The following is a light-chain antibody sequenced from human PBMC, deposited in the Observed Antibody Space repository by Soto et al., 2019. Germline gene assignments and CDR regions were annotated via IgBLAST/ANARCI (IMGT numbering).Light chain of an antibody. CDR3: AAWDDSLNGLYV. Sequence: QSALTQPPSASGTPGQRVTISCSGSSSNIGSLTVNWYQQLPGAAPKLLIYSNNQRPSGVPDRFSGSKSGTSASLAISGLQSEDEAVYYCAAWDDSLNGLYVFGTGTKVTVL. CDR2: SNN. CDR1: SSNIGSLT. J-gene: IGLJ1*01. V-gene: IGLV1-44*01.